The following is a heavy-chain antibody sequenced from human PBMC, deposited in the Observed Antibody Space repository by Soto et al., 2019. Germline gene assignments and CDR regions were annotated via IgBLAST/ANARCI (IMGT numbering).Heavy chain of an antibody. CDR1: GGSISSYY. CDR3: ARGYYYGSGSYYLDYYYYGMDV. D-gene: IGHD3-10*01. Sequence: SETLSLTCTVSGGSISSYYWSWIRQPAGKGLEWIGRIYTSGSTNYNPSLKSRVTMSVDTSKNQFSLKLSSATAADTAVYYCARGYYYGSGSYYLDYYYYGMDVWGQGTTVTVSS. CDR2: IYTSGST. V-gene: IGHV4-4*07. J-gene: IGHJ6*02.